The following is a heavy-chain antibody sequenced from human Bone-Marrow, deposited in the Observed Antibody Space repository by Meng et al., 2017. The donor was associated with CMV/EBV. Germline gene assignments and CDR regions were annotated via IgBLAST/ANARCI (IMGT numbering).Heavy chain of an antibody. CDR2: ISSSSSYI. CDR1: GFTFSSYW. CDR3: ARHYYYYGMDV. V-gene: IGHV3-21*01. Sequence: GGSLRLSCAASGFTFSSYWMSWARQAPGKGLEWVSSISSSSSYIYYADSVKGRFTISRDNAKNSLYLQMNSLRAEDTAVYYCARHYYYYGMDVWGQGTTVTVSS. J-gene: IGHJ6*02.